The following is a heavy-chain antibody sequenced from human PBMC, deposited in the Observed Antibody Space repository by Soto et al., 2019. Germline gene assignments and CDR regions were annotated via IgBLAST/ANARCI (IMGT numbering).Heavy chain of an antibody. D-gene: IGHD2-15*01. J-gene: IGHJ6*02. CDR2: IYYSGDT. V-gene: IGHV4-30-4*02. CDR3: ARDCALLFGGTSAYYSTMAV. CDR1: GSSITSGFYH. Sequence: SDTQSLTCTVFGSSITSGFYHSSSFRPPPWKGLEWIGYIYYSGDTSYNPSLKSRVTISIDTSKNQFSLKLSSVTAADTAFYYCARDCALLFGGTSAYYSTMAVLGQGTTVT.